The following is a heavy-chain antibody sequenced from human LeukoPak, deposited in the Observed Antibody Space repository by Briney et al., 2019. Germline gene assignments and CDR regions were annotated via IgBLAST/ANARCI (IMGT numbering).Heavy chain of an antibody. Sequence: GGSLRLSCAASGFTFSSYSMNWVRQAPGKGLEWVAVIWYDGSNKYYADSVKGRFTISRDNSKNTLYLQMNSLRAEDTAVYYCARDPSGGRRYFDYWGQGTLVTVSS. V-gene: IGHV3-33*08. CDR2: IWYDGSNK. CDR3: ARDPSGGRRYFDY. D-gene: IGHD3-10*01. J-gene: IGHJ4*02. CDR1: GFTFSSYS.